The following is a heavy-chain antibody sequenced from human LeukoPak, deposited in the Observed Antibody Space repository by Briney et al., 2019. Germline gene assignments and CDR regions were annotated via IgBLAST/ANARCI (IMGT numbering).Heavy chain of an antibody. V-gene: IGHV1-46*01. CDR2: INPSGGST. CDR3: ARAAEPIPHFDY. Sequence: ASVKVSCKASGYTFTSYYMHWVQQAPGQGLEWMGIINPSGGSTSYAQKFQGRVTMTRDTSTSTVYMELSSLRSEDTAVYYCARAAEPIPHFDYWGQGTLVTVSS. J-gene: IGHJ4*02. D-gene: IGHD1-14*01. CDR1: GYTFTSYY.